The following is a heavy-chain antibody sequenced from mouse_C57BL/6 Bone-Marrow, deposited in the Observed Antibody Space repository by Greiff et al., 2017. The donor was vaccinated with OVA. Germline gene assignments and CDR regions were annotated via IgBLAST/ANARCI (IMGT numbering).Heavy chain of an antibody. V-gene: IGHV7-3*01. D-gene: IGHD4-1*01. J-gene: IGHJ2*01. CDR3: ARRRNWDDYFDY. Sequence: EVMLVESGGGLVQPGGSLSLSCAASGFTFTDYYMSWVRQPPGKALEWLGFIRNKANGYTTEYSASVKGRFTISRDNSQSILYLQMHALRAEDSATYYCARRRNWDDYFDYWGQGTTLTVSS. CDR1: GFTFTDYY. CDR2: IRNKANGYTT.